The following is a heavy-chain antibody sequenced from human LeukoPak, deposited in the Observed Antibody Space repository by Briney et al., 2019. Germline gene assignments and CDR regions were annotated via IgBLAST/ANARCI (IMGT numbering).Heavy chain of an antibody. Sequence: GASVKVSCKASGYTFTGYYMHWVRQAPGQGLELMGWINPNSGGTNYAQKFQGRVTMTRDTSISTAYMELSRLRSDDTAVYYCARSSSGWYPRFDYWGQGTLVTVSS. D-gene: IGHD6-19*01. CDR1: GYTFTGYY. J-gene: IGHJ4*02. CDR3: ARSSSGWYPRFDY. V-gene: IGHV1-2*02. CDR2: INPNSGGT.